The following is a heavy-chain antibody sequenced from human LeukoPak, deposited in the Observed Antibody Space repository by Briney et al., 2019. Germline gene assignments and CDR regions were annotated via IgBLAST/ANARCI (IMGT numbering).Heavy chain of an antibody. Sequence: GGSLRLSCAASGFTFSSSWMSWVRQAPGKGLEWVAHIKQDGSDKYYVDSVKGRFTISRDDAKNSLYLQMNSLRADDTAMYYCARHSSGSYYTYWGQGTLVTVSS. CDR1: GFTFSSSW. D-gene: IGHD3-10*01. CDR2: IKQDGSDK. J-gene: IGHJ4*02. V-gene: IGHV3-7*01. CDR3: ARHSSGSYYTY.